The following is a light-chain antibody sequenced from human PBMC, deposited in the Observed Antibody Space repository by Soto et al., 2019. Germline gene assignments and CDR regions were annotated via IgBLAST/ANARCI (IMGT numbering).Light chain of an antibody. CDR2: EGS. V-gene: IGLV2-23*01. CDR1: SSEVGGYKL. Sequence: QSALTQPASVSGSPGQSITISCTGTSSEVGGYKLVSWYQQHPGKAPKVLLYEGSERPSGVSDRFSGSQSGNTAALRISGLQAGDAAGYYCCSYAGSTTWVFGGGTKRTVL. CDR3: CSYAGSTTWV. J-gene: IGLJ3*02.